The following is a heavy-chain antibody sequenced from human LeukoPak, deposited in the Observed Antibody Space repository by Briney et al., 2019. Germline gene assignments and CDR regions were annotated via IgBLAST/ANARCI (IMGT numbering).Heavy chain of an antibody. D-gene: IGHD6-19*01. J-gene: IGHJ5*01. CDR3: ARNRENSGWFDY. V-gene: IGHV3-53*01. CDR2: IYSGGST. Sequence: GGSLRLSCAASGFTFSSYWMSWVRQAPGKGLEWVSVIYSGGSTYSADSVKGRFTISRDNSKNTVYLQMNSLRAEDTAVYYCARNRENSGWFDYWGQGTLVTVSS. CDR1: GFTFSSYW.